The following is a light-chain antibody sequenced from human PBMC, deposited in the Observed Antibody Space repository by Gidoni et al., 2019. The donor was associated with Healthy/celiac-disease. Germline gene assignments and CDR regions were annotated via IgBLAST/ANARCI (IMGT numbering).Light chain of an antibody. V-gene: IGKV3-20*01. CDR1: QMVSSSY. Sequence: EIVLTQSPGTLSLSPGERATLSCRASQMVSSSYLAGYQQKPGQAPRPLIYGASSRATGIPDRFSGSGSGTDFTLTISRLEPEDFAVYYCQQYGSSRTFGQGTKVEIK. CDR2: GAS. CDR3: QQYGSSRT. J-gene: IGKJ1*01.